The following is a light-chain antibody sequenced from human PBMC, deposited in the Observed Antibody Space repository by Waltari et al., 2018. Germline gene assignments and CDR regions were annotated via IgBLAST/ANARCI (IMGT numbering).Light chain of an antibody. CDR2: EAS. CDR1: QSVSNF. J-gene: IGKJ4*01. Sequence: EIVLTQSPATLSLSPGGRATLPCRASQSVSNFLAWYQQKPGQAPRLLIYEASKRATGIPARFSGSGSGTDFTLTINSLEPEDFAVYYCQQRSNWPPLTFGGGTKVEIK. CDR3: QQRSNWPPLT. V-gene: IGKV3-11*01.